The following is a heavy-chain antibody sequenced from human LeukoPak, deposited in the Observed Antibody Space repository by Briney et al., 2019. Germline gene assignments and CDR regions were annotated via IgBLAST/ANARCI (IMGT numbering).Heavy chain of an antibody. V-gene: IGHV4-4*09. D-gene: IGHD4-11*01. Sequence: SETLSLTCTVSGGSISSYYWSWIRQPPGKGLEWIGYIYTSGSTNYTPSLKSRVTISVDTSKNQFSLKLSSVTAADTAVYYCARSTVSSRYYYYYMDVWGKGTTVTVSS. CDR1: GGSISSYY. CDR3: ARSTVSSRYYYYYMDV. J-gene: IGHJ6*03. CDR2: IYTSGST.